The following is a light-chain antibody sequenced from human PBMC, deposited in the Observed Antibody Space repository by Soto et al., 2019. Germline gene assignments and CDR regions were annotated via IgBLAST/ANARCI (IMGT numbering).Light chain of an antibody. Sequence: QSALTQPASVSGSPGPSITISCTGTSSDVGGYNYVSWYQQHPGKAPKLMIYDVSKRPSDVYKSFPGSKSGNAASLTIAGLQAEDEADYDCSSYTSSSTVVFGGGTKLTVL. CDR3: SSYTSSSTVV. V-gene: IGLV2-14*01. CDR2: DVS. CDR1: SSDVGGYNY. J-gene: IGLJ2*01.